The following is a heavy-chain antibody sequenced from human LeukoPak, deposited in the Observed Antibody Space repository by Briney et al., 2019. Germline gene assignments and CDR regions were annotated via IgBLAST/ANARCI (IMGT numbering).Heavy chain of an antibody. CDR2: INNDGSST. D-gene: IGHD6-13*01. CDR3: ARPTKEGSSWYWWFDP. V-gene: IGHV3-74*01. J-gene: IGHJ5*02. CDR1: GFTFNSYW. Sequence: GGSLRLSCAASGFTFNSYWMHWVRQAPGKGLVWVSRINNDGSSTSYADSVKGRFTISRDNAKNTLYLQMNSLRAEDTAVYYCARPTKEGSSWYWWFDPWGQGTLVTVSS.